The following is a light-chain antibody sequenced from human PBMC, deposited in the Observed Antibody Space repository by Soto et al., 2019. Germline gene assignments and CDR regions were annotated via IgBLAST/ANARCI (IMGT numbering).Light chain of an antibody. CDR1: SSNIVTNS. Sequence: QSVLTQPPSASGTPGQSVTISCAGSSSNIVTNSVNWYQQLPGAAPKVLIYNFNQRPSGVPDRFSGSKSGTSASLAISGLQSEDEADYYCAAWDDNLNGVLFGGGTKLTVL. CDR3: AAWDDNLNGVL. V-gene: IGLV1-44*01. J-gene: IGLJ2*01. CDR2: NFN.